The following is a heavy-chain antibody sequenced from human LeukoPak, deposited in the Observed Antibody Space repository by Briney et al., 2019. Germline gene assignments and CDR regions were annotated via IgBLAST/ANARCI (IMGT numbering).Heavy chain of an antibody. D-gene: IGHD3-10*01. CDR1: GGSFSGYY. Sequence: SETLSLTCAVYGGSFSGYYWSWIRQPPGKGLEWIGEINHSGSTNYNPSLKSRVTMSVDTSKNQFSLKVSSVTAADTALYYCAREPYYYYGMDDWGQGTTVTVSS. CDR2: INHSGST. J-gene: IGHJ6*02. V-gene: IGHV4-34*01. CDR3: AREPYYYYGMDD.